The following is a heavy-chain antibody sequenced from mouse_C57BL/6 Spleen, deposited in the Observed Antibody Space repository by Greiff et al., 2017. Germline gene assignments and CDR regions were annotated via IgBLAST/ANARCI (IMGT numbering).Heavy chain of an antibody. CDR2: INPNNGGT. J-gene: IGHJ4*01. CDR1: GYTFTDYN. CDR3: ARGRAYYDYDGGAMDY. D-gene: IGHD2-4*01. V-gene: IGHV1-18*01. Sequence: VQLQQSGPELVKPGASVKIPCKASGYTFTDYNMDWVKQSHGKSLEWIGDINPNNGGTIYNQKFKGKATLTVDKSSSTAYMELRSLTSEDTAVYYCARGRAYYDYDGGAMDYWGQGTSVTVSS.